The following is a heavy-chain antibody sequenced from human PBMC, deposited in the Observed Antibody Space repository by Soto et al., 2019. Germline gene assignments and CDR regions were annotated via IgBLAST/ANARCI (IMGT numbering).Heavy chain of an antibody. Sequence: PGGSLRLSCTASGFTFGDYAMSWFRQAPGKGLEWVGFIRSKAYGGTTEYAASVKGRFTISRDDSKSIAYLQMNSLKTEDTAVYYCTRDTVGTSDAFDIWGQGTMVTVSS. CDR1: GFTFGDYA. D-gene: IGHD4-17*01. V-gene: IGHV3-49*03. CDR2: IRSKAYGGTT. CDR3: TRDTVGTSDAFDI. J-gene: IGHJ3*02.